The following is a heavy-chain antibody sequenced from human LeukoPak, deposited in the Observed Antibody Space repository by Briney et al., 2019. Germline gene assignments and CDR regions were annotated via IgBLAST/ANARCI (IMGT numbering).Heavy chain of an antibody. J-gene: IGHJ4*02. CDR2: ISSSSSYT. Sequence: PGGSLRLSCAASGFTFSDYYMSWIRQAPGKGLEWVSYISSSSSYTNYADSVKGRLTISRDNAKNSLYLQMNSLRAEDTAVYYCARVVGIAAVGYYFDYWGQGTLVTVSS. V-gene: IGHV3-11*05. D-gene: IGHD6-13*01. CDR1: GFTFSDYY. CDR3: ARVVGIAAVGYYFDY.